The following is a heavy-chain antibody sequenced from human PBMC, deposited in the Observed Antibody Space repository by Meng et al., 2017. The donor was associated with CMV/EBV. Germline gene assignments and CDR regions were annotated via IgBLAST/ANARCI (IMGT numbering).Heavy chain of an antibody. CDR1: GFTFSSYD. D-gene: IGHD1-26*01. CDR2: ISTAGDT. Sequence: GESLKISCAASGFTFSSYDMHWVRQATGKGLEWVSAISTAGDTYYPGSVKGRFTISRENAKNSLYLQMNSLRAGDTAVYYCARARAGGSYVDYWGQGTLVTVSS. J-gene: IGHJ4*02. CDR3: ARARAGGSYVDY. V-gene: IGHV3-13*01.